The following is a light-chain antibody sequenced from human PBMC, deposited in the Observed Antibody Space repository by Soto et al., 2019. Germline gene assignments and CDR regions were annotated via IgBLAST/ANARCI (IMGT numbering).Light chain of an antibody. CDR2: GAS. CDR1: QSVSSN. V-gene: IGKV3-15*01. Sequence: IVMTQSPATLSVSPGERATLSCRASQSVSSNLAWYQQKPGQAPRLLIYGASTRATGIPARFSGSGSGTEFTLTISSLQSEDFAVYYCQQYNNWLGITFGQGTRLEI. J-gene: IGKJ5*01. CDR3: QQYNNWLGIT.